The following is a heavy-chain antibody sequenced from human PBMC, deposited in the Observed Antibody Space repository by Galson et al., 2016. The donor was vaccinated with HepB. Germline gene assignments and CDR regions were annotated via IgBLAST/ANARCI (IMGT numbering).Heavy chain of an antibody. CDR2: IYWDADK. Sequence: PALVKPTQTLTLTCTLSGFSLTNTRVGVAWIRQPPGKAPEWLALIYWDADKRYNPSLKSRLTITRDTSKNQVVLTMANMDPVDTAKYFCAYRHTSVAALDAFEIWGQGTMVTVSS. D-gene: IGHD6-6*01. J-gene: IGHJ3*02. CDR3: AYRHTSVAALDAFEI. CDR1: GFSLTNTRVG. V-gene: IGHV2-5*02.